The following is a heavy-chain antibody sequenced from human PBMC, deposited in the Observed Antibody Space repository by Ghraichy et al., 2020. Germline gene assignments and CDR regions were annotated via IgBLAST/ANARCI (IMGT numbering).Heavy chain of an antibody. CDR2: VSPYNGNT. J-gene: IGHJ4*02. CDR3: ARDRGTIATAGNFDW. Sequence: ASVKVSCKASGYSFSTYGISWVRQAPGQGLEWLGWVSPYNGNTNYAPKLQDRVTMTTDTSTSTAYMALTSLRSDDTAMYFCARDRGTIATAGNFDWWGQGTLVTVSS. V-gene: IGHV1-18*01. D-gene: IGHD6-13*01. CDR1: GYSFSTYG.